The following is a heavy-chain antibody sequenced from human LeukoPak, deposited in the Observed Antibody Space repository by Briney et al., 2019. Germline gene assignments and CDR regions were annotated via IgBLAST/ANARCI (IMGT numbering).Heavy chain of an antibody. D-gene: IGHD1-7*01. J-gene: IGHJ4*02. CDR2: IIPIFGTA. CDR3: ARDRDWNYRGGFDY. Sequence: SVKVPCKASGGTFSSYAISWVRQAPGQGLEWMGGIIPIFGTANYAQKFQGRVTITADESTSTAYMELSSLRSEDTAVYYCARDRDWNYRGGFDYWGQGTLVTVSS. V-gene: IGHV1-69*13. CDR1: GGTFSSYA.